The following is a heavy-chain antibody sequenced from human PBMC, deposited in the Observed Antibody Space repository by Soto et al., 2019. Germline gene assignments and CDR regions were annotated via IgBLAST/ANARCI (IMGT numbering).Heavy chain of an antibody. J-gene: IGHJ6*02. CDR2: IYYSGST. CDR3: ARGGLGATYGMDV. CDR1: GGSISSYY. Sequence: PSETLSLTCTVSGGSISSYYWSWIRQPPGKGLEWIGYIYYSGSTNYNPSLKSRVTISVDTSKNQFSLKLSSVTAADTAVYYCARGGLGATYGMDVWGQGTTVTVSS. V-gene: IGHV4-59*01. D-gene: IGHD1-26*01.